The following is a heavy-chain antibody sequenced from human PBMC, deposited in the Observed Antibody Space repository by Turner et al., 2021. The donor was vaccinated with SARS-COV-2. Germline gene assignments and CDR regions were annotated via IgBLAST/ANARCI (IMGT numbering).Heavy chain of an antibody. J-gene: IGHJ6*02. CDR2: IYSGGST. CDR3: ARDLAYYGMDV. D-gene: IGHD2-15*01. Sequence: EVQLVETGGGLIQPGGSLRLSCAASGFTVSSNYMSWVRQAPGKGLEWVSVIYSGGSTFYADSVKGRFTISRDNSKNTLYLQMKSLRAEDTAVYYCARDLAYYGMDVWGQGTTVTVSS. V-gene: IGHV3-53*02. CDR1: GFTVSSNY.